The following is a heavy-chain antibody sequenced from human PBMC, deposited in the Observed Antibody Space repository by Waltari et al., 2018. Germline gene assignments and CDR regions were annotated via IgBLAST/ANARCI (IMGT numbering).Heavy chain of an antibody. CDR2: ISSSSSYI. Sequence: EVQLVESGGGLVKPGGSLRLSCAASGFTFSSYSRTWVRQAPGKGLEWVSSISSSSSYIYYADSVKGRFTISRDNAKNSLYLQMNSLRAEDTAVYYCASSYSSGWSDYWGQGTLVTVSS. J-gene: IGHJ4*02. D-gene: IGHD6-19*01. CDR1: GFTFSSYS. V-gene: IGHV3-21*01. CDR3: ASSYSSGWSDY.